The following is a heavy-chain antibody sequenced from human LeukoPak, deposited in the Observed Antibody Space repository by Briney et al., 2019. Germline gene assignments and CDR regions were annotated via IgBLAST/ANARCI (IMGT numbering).Heavy chain of an antibody. J-gene: IGHJ6*03. D-gene: IGHD6-13*01. CDR1: GFTFDDYT. Sequence: PGGSLRLSCAASGFTFDDYTMHWVHQAPGKGLEWVSLISWDGGSTYYADSVKGRFTISRDNAKNSLYLQMNSLRAEDTALYYCAKGGIHRGYYYYYMDVWGKGTTVTISS. V-gene: IGHV3-43*01. CDR2: ISWDGGST. CDR3: AKGGIHRGYYYYYMDV.